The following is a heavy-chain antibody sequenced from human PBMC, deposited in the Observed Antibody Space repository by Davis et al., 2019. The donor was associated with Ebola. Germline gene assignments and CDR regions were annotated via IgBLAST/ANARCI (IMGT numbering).Heavy chain of an antibody. D-gene: IGHD3-10*01. CDR2: IIPIFGTA. V-gene: IGHV1-69*13. J-gene: IGHJ3*02. CDR1: GGTFSSYA. Sequence: SVKVSCKASGGTFSSYAISWVRQAPGQGLVWMGGIIPIFGTANYAQKFQGRVTITADESTSTAYMELSSLRSEDTAVYYCAREGVQGDAFDIWGQGTMVTVSS. CDR3: AREGVQGDAFDI.